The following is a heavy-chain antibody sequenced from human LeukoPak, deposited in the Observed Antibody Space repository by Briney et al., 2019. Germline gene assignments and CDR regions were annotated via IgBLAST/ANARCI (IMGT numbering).Heavy chain of an antibody. CDR1: GFTFSDYY. J-gene: IGHJ4*02. Sequence: GGSLRLSCAASGFTFSDYYMSWIRQAPGKGLEWVSYISSSGSTIYYADSVKGRFTISSDNAKNSLYLQMNSLRAEDTVVYYCATLYDFWSGYLDYWGQGTLVTVSS. CDR3: ATLYDFWSGYLDY. D-gene: IGHD3-3*01. CDR2: ISSSGSTI. V-gene: IGHV3-11*01.